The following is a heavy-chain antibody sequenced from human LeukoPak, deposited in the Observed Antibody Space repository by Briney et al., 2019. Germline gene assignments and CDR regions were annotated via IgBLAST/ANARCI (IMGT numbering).Heavy chain of an antibody. CDR3: AREGPVQKYFQH. D-gene: IGHD1-1*01. J-gene: IGHJ1*01. Sequence: APVKVSCKASGYTFTSYAMHWVRQAPGQRLEWMGWINAGNGNTKYSQKFQGRVTITRDTSASTAYMELSSLRSEDTAVYYCAREGPVQKYFQHWGQGTLVTVS. V-gene: IGHV1-3*01. CDR1: GYTFTSYA. CDR2: INAGNGNT.